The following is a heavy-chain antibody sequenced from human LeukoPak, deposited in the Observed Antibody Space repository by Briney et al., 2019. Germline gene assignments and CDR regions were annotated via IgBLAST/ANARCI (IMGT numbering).Heavy chain of an antibody. CDR2: IYTSGST. CDR1: GGSISSYY. D-gene: IGHD3-22*01. CDR3: ARTLGDSSGYYYVPYYFDY. Sequence: PSETLSLTCTVSGGSISSYYWSWIRQPAGKGLEWLGRIYTSGSTNYNPSLKSRVTISVDTSKNQFSLKLSSVTAADTAVYYCARTLGDSSGYYYVPYYFDYWGQGTLVTVSS. V-gene: IGHV4-4*07. J-gene: IGHJ4*02.